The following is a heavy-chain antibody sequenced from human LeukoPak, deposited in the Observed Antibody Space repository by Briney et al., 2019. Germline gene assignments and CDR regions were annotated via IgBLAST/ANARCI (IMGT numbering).Heavy chain of an antibody. CDR2: ISSSSSTI. CDR1: GFTFSSYS. D-gene: IGHD3-10*01. J-gene: IGHJ4*02. V-gene: IGHV3-48*01. CDR3: ASEGTMVRGVITDFDY. Sequence: GGSLRLSCAASGFTFSSYSMNWVRQAPGKGLEWVSYISSSSSTIYYADSVKGRFTISRDNAKNSLYLQMNSLRAEHTAVYYCASEGTMVRGVITDFDYWGQGTLVTVSS.